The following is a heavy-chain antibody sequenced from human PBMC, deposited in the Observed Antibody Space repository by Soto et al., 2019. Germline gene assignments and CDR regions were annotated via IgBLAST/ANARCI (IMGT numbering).Heavy chain of an antibody. Sequence: HPGGSLRLSCAASGFTFSSYAMSWVRQAPGKELEWVSAISGSGGSTYYADSVKGRFTISRDNSKNTLYLQMNSLGAEDTAVYYCAKGEHNWNYERANWFDPSGQGTLVTVSS. V-gene: IGHV3-23*01. CDR3: AKGEHNWNYERANWFDP. CDR1: GFTFSSYA. CDR2: ISGSGGST. J-gene: IGHJ5*02. D-gene: IGHD1-7*01.